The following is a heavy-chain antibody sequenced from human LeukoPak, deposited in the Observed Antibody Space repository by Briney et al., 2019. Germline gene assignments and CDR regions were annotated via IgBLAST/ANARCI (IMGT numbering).Heavy chain of an antibody. CDR2: ISSSGGRT. CDR3: ARDAREDGRFDP. D-gene: IGHD5-24*01. J-gene: IGHJ5*02. CDR1: GFTFDTYE. V-gene: IGHV3-48*03. Sequence: GGSLRLSCAASGFTFDTYEMNWVRQAPGKGLEWVSFISSSGGRTYYAESVKGRFTVSRDNAKNSLYLQMNSLRAEDTAVYYCARDAREDGRFDPWGQGTLVTVSS.